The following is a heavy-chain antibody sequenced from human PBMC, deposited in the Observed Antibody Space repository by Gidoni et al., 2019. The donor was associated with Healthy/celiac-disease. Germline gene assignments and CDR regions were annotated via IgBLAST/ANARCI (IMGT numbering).Heavy chain of an antibody. D-gene: IGHD1-7*01. CDR1: GRPFSSYA. Sequence: QVQLMQSGAEVQTPRSSVKIPSNASGRPFSSYAISWVRQAPGHGLEWMGGIIPIFGTANYAQKFQGRVTITADKSTSTAYMELSSLRSEDTAVYYCAVELELGWFDPWGQGTLVTVSS. V-gene: IGHV1-69*06. J-gene: IGHJ5*02. CDR3: AVELELGWFDP. CDR2: IIPIFGTA.